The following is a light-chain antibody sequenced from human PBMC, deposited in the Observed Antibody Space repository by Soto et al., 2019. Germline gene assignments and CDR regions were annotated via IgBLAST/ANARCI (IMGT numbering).Light chain of an antibody. V-gene: IGKV2-30*01. CDR1: QSLVYGDGNTY. J-gene: IGKJ1*01. CDR3: MQGTHWPPWT. CDR2: QVS. Sequence: DVVMTQSPLSLPVTLGQPASISCRSSQSLVYGDGNTYLNWFHQRPGQSPRRLIYQVSNRDSGVPDRFSGSGSGTDFTLKISRVEAEDVGVYYCMQGTHWPPWTFGQGTKVEIK.